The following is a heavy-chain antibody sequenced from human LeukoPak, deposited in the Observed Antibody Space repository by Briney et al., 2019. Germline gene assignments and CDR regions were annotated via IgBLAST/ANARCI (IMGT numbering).Heavy chain of an antibody. CDR1: GFTFSTYA. V-gene: IGHV3-33*08. D-gene: IGHD3-9*01. Sequence: GGSLRLSCVASGFTFSTYAMNWVRQAPGKGLEWVAVIWYDGSNKYYADSVKGRFTISRDNSKNTLYLQMNSLRAEDTAVYYCARWGSGYYNLDYWGQGTLVTVSS. CDR3: ARWGSGYYNLDY. CDR2: IWYDGSNK. J-gene: IGHJ4*02.